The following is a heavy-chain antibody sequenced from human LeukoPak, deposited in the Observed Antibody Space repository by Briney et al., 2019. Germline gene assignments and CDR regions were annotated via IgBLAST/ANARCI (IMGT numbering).Heavy chain of an antibody. V-gene: IGHV3-21*01. CDR3: ARVRRAYGDYGCFDY. Sequence: PGGSLRLSCAASGFTFSSYSMNWVRQAPGRGLEWVSSISSSSSYIYYADSVKGRLTISRDNAKNSLYLQMNSLRAEDTAVYYCARVRRAYGDYGCFDYWGQGTLVTVSS. J-gene: IGHJ4*02. CDR1: GFTFSSYS. CDR2: ISSSSSYI. D-gene: IGHD4-17*01.